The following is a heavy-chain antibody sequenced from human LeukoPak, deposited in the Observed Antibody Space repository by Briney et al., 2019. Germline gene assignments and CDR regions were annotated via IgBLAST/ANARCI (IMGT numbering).Heavy chain of an antibody. CDR2: ISYDGSNK. Sequence: GGSLRLSCAASGFTFSGYGMHWVRQAPGKGLEWVAVISYDGSNKYYADSVKGRFTISRDNAKTSLYLQMNSLRAEDTAVYYCARDSAVATYYGVDVWGQGTTVTVSS. V-gene: IGHV3-30*03. CDR3: ARDSAVATYYGVDV. J-gene: IGHJ6*02. CDR1: GFTFSGYG. D-gene: IGHD6-19*01.